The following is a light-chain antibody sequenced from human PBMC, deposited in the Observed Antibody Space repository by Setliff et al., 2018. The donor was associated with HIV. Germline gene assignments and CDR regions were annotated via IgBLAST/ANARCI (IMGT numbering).Light chain of an antibody. J-gene: IGLJ1*01. CDR2: EVS. CDR3: TSYTGSSTYI. Sequence: LTQPASVSGSPGQSITISCTGTSSDVGGYNYVSWYQQHPGKAPKLIIYEVSNRPSGLSNRFSGSKSGNTASLTISGLQAEDEADYYCTSYTGSSTYIFGTGTKVTVL. V-gene: IGLV2-14*01. CDR1: SSDVGGYNY.